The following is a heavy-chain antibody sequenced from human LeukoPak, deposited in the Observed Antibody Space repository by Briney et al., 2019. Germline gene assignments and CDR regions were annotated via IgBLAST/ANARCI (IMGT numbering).Heavy chain of an antibody. CDR1: GDSISNYY. D-gene: IGHD6-13*01. CDR3: AREAAAGTFYFDY. Sequence: ETLSLTCIASGDSISNYYWSWIRQPAGKGLEWTGRIYTSGSTNYNPSLKSRVTMSVDTSKNQFSLKLSSVTAADTAVYYCAREAAAGTFYFDYWGRGTLVTVSS. V-gene: IGHV4-4*07. J-gene: IGHJ4*02. CDR2: IYTSGST.